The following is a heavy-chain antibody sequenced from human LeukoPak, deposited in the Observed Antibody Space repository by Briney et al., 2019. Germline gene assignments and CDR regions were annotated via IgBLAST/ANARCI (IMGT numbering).Heavy chain of an antibody. Sequence: ASVRVSCKASGYTFTAYYMHWVRQAPGQGLEWMGWINPSGGSTSYAQKFQGRVTMTRDMSTSTDYMELISLRSEDTAVYYCARDNSVGDTAWWFDPWGQGTLVTVSS. CDR1: GYTFTAYY. CDR3: ARDNSVGDTAWWFDP. CDR2: INPSGGST. D-gene: IGHD1-26*01. J-gene: IGHJ5*02. V-gene: IGHV1-46*01.